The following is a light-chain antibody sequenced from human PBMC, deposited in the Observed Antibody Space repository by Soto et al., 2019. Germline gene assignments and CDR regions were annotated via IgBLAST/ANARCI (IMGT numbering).Light chain of an antibody. CDR1: QSVSSSY. J-gene: IGKJ2*01. Sequence: EIVLTQSPGTLSLSPGERATLSCRASQSVSSSYLAWYQQKPGQAPRLLIYGASSRATGIPDRFSGSGSGTAFTLTISRLEPEDFAMYYCQHYGSSPGTFGQGTKLEIK. V-gene: IGKV3-20*01. CDR3: QHYGSSPGT. CDR2: GAS.